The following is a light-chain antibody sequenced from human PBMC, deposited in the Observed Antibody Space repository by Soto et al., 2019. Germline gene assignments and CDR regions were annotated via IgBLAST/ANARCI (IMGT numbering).Light chain of an antibody. CDR3: QKYNSGPWT. CDR1: QGIRNY. V-gene: IGKV1-27*01. CDR2: AAS. Sequence: DIQMTQSPSSLSASIGDRVTITCRASQGIRNYLAWYQQKPGKVPKLLIYAASTLQSGVPSRFSGSGSGTDFTLTISSLQPEDIATYYCQKYNSGPWTFGQGTKVEFK. J-gene: IGKJ1*01.